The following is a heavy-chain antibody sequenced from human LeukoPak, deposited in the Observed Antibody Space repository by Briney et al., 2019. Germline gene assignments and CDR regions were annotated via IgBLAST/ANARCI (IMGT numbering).Heavy chain of an antibody. Sequence: PSETLSLTCTVSGGSISSGSYYWSWIRQPAGKGLEWIGRIYTRRSTKYNPSLESRVTISVDTSKNQFSLKLSSVTAADTAVYYCARGFGVDSSGWYGGFDYWGQGTLVTVSS. V-gene: IGHV4-61*02. CDR1: GGSISSGSYY. CDR2: IYTRRST. CDR3: ARGFGVDSSGWYGGFDY. J-gene: IGHJ4*02. D-gene: IGHD6-19*01.